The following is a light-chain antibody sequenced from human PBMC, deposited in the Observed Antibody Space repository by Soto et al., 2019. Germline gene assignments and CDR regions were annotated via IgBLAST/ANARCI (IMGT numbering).Light chain of an antibody. CDR2: DAS. V-gene: IGKV3-11*01. CDR1: QSVRSF. J-gene: IGKJ4*01. CDR3: QHRSSWPLT. Sequence: EIVLTQSPATLSLSPGERATLSCRASQSVRSFLAWYQQRPGQAPRLLIYDASNRATGIPARFSGSGSGTDFTLTISSLEPEDFAVYYCQHRSSWPLTFGGGTKVDI.